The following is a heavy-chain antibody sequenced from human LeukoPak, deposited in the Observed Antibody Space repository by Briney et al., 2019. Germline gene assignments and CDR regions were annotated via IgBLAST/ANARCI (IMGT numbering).Heavy chain of an antibody. J-gene: IGHJ3*02. CDR2: ISGSSSNT. CDR1: RWTYIRQG. V-gene: IGHV1-18*01. Sequence: AAVPVSRLDCRWTYIRQGCRGVGQAPGQGGEGMGGISGSSSNTNYAQTLQGRVTMTTDTSTTTAYMELRSLRSDDTAVYYCARATGTWGHDGFDIWGQGTMVTVSS. D-gene: IGHD3-16*01. CDR3: ARATGTWGHDGFDI.